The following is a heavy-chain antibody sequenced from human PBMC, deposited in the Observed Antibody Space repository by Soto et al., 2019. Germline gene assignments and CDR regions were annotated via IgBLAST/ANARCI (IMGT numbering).Heavy chain of an antibody. CDR1: GFTFSSYA. CDR2: ISYDGSNK. J-gene: IGHJ4*02. Sequence: QVQLVESGGGVVQPGRSLRLSCAASGFTFSSYAMHWVRQAPGKGLEWVAVISYDGSNKYYADSVKGRFTISRDNSKNTLYLQMNSLRAEDTAVYYCARDPHYDSSGYCDYWRQGTLVTVSS. D-gene: IGHD3-22*01. CDR3: ARDPHYDSSGYCDY. V-gene: IGHV3-30-3*01.